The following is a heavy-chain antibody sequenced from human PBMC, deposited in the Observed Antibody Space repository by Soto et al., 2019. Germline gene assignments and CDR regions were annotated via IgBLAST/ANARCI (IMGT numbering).Heavy chain of an antibody. CDR1: GGFINNSAYY. V-gene: IGHV4-39*01. Sequence: PSLTCTVSGGFINNSAYYWGWIRQSPGKGLDWIASGFYGGRTYYNPSLKSRVTFSLDTSKSRFSLELSSVTAADTAVYYCARHGAYSTSVYYYYGMDVWGQGTTVTVSS. CDR2: GFYGGRT. D-gene: IGHD6-13*01. J-gene: IGHJ6*02. CDR3: ARHGAYSTSVYYYYGMDV.